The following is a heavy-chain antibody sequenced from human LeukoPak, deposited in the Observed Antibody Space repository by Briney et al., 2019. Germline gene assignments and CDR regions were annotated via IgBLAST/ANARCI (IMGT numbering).Heavy chain of an antibody. Sequence: SEALSLTCAVYGGSFSGYYWSWIRQPPGKGLEWIGEINHSGSTNYNPSLKSRVTISVDTSKNQFSLKLSSVTAADTAVYYCARRGDYWGQGTLVTVSS. CDR1: GGSFSGYY. CDR3: ARRGDY. V-gene: IGHV4-34*01. CDR2: INHSGST. J-gene: IGHJ4*02.